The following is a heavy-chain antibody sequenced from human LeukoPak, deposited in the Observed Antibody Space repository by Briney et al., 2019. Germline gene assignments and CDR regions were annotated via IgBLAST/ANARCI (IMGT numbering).Heavy chain of an antibody. D-gene: IGHD3-9*01. CDR2: ISSSSSYI. Sequence: GGSLRLSCAASGFTFSSYSMNWVRQAPGKGLEWVSSISSSSSYIYYADSVKGRFTISRDNAKNSLYLQMNSLRAEDTAVYYCARGRSIVLRYFDRLPQYYFDYWGQGTLVTVSS. J-gene: IGHJ4*02. CDR1: GFTFSSYS. CDR3: ARGRSIVLRYFDRLPQYYFDY. V-gene: IGHV3-21*01.